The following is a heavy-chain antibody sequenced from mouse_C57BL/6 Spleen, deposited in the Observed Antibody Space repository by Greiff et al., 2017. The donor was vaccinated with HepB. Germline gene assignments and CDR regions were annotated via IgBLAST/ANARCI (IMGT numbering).Heavy chain of an antibody. Sequence: EVKLMESEGGLVQPGSSMKLSCTASGFTFSDYYMAWVRQVPEKGLEWVANINYDGSSTYYLDSLKSRFIISRDNAKNILYLQMSSLKSEDTATYYCARETSGDYFDYWGQGTTLTVSS. J-gene: IGHJ2*01. D-gene: IGHD2-13*01. V-gene: IGHV5-16*01. CDR3: ARETSGDYFDY. CDR1: GFTFSDYY. CDR2: INYDGSST.